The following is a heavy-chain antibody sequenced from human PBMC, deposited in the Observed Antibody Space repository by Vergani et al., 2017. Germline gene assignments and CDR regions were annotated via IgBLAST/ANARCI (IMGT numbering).Heavy chain of an antibody. Sequence: QVQRQESGPGLVKPSETLTLTCDVSDSSIMTNPYWGWFRQSPGKGLEWIGCIHHSGDTHYNSSLKSRVSISIVSSSKFSLSLTSVTAADTAIYYCARHRGSWGFFPSSYFYGMDVWGHGTTVTVSS. CDR3: ARHRGSWGFFPSSYFYGMDV. CDR1: DSSIMTNPY. D-gene: IGHD3-10*01. V-gene: IGHV4-38-2*01. J-gene: IGHJ6*02. CDR2: IHHSGDT.